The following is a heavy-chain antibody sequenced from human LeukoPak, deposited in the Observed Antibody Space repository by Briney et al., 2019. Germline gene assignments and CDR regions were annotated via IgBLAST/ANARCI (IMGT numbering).Heavy chain of an antibody. J-gene: IGHJ4*02. CDR2: IKSNVDGGTA. V-gene: IGHV3-15*01. D-gene: IGHD3-16*01. CDR1: GLYFTDAW. Sequence: GGSLRLSCAVSGLYFTDAWMSWVRLAPGKGLEWVGRIKSNVDGGTADYMTPVKGRFTISRDDSKNTLYLQLNSLKTEDTAIYYCMSHPLHQGGVDYWGQGTLVTVSS. CDR3: MSHPLHQGGVDY.